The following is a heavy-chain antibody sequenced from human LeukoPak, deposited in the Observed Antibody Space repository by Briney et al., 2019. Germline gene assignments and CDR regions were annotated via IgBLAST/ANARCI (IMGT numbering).Heavy chain of an antibody. D-gene: IGHD1-26*01. V-gene: IGHV4-59*01. Sequence: SETLSLTCTVSGGSISSYYWSWIRQPPGKGLEWIGYVYYSGRTNYNPSLKSRVTISVDTSKNQFSLKLSSVTAADTAVYYCARTFSESYYYYGMDVWGQGTTATVSS. CDR2: VYYSGRT. CDR3: ARTFSESYYYYGMDV. J-gene: IGHJ6*02. CDR1: GGSISSYY.